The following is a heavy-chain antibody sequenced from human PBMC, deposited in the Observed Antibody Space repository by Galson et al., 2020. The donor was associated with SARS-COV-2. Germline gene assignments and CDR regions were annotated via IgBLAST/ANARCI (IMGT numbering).Heavy chain of an antibody. CDR3: ARTNPDYGGPMGDDAFDI. J-gene: IGHJ3*02. CDR1: GGSISSGGYS. V-gene: IGHV4-30-2*01. CDR2: IYHSGST. D-gene: IGHD4-17*01. Sequence: SETLSLTCAVSGGSISSGGYSWSWIRQPPGKGLEWIGYIYHSGSTYYNPSLKSRVTISVDRSKNQFSLKLSSVTAADTAVYYCARTNPDYGGPMGDDAFDIWGQGTMVTVSS.